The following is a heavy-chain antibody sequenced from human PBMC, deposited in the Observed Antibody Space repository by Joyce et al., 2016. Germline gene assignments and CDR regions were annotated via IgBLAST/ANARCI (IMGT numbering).Heavy chain of an antibody. D-gene: IGHD6-19*01. CDR2: LNPNNGAT. Sequence: QLVQSGAAVKKPGASVKVSCKASGYTFTGHYIHWVRQSPGQGLEWMEWLNPNNGATDFAQNLQGRVTMTRDTSINTAYMELTRLRFDDTAVYFCTRSGIAVPGAYWYFDLWGRGTLVTVSS. CDR3: TRSGIAVPGAYWYFDL. CDR1: GYTFTGHY. J-gene: IGHJ2*01. V-gene: IGHV1-2*02.